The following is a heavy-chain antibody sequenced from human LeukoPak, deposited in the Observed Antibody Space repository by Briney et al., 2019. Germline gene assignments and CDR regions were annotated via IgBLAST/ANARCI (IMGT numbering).Heavy chain of an antibody. J-gene: IGHJ4*02. Sequence: GGSLRLSCAASGFTVSSNYMNWVRQAPGKGLEWVSVIYGGGSTYYADSVKGRFTISRDNPKNTLYLQMNSLRAEDTAVYYCARSPWSGYSYYFDYWGQETLVTVSS. CDR1: GFTVSSNY. V-gene: IGHV3-53*01. D-gene: IGHD3-3*01. CDR3: ARSPWSGYSYYFDY. CDR2: IYGGGST.